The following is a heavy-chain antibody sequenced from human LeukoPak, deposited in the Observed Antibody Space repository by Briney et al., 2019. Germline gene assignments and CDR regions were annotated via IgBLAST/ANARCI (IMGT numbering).Heavy chain of an antibody. CDR2: IYYSGST. CDR1: GGSISSGGYY. Sequence: PSETLSLTCTVSGGSISSGGYYWSWIRQHPGKGLEWIGYIYYSGSTYYNPSLKSRVTISVDTSKNQFSLKLSSVTAADTAVYYCARDFWSGYPSYYYYVDVWGKGTTVTVSS. CDR3: ARDFWSGYPSYYYYVDV. J-gene: IGHJ6*03. D-gene: IGHD3-3*01. V-gene: IGHV4-31*03.